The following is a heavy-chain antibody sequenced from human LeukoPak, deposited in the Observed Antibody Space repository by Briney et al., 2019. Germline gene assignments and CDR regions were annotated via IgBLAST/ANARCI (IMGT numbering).Heavy chain of an antibody. CDR1: GFTFDDYA. V-gene: IGHV3-9*01. CDR3: AKDLSGSPYYFGS. CDR2: ISWNSGSI. D-gene: IGHD3-22*01. Sequence: PGGSLRLSCAASGFTFDDYAMHWVRQAPGKGLEWVSGISWNSGSIGYADSVKGRFTISRDNAKNSLYLQMNSLRAEDTAFYYCAKDLSGSPYYFGSWGQGTLVTVSS. J-gene: IGHJ4*02.